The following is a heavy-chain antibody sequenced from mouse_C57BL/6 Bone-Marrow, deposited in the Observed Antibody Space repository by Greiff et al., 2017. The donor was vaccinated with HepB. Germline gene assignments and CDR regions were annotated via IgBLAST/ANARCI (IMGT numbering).Heavy chain of an antibody. Sequence: EVKLQESGPSLVRPSQTLSLTCTVTGFSINSDCYWIWIRQFPGNKLEYIGYTFYSGITYYNPSLESRTYITRDTSKNQFSLKLSSVTTEDTATYYCARDLRDYYSYYAMDYWGQGTSVTVSS. CDR1: GFSINSDCY. CDR3: ARDLRDYYSYYAMDY. CDR2: TFYSGIT. D-gene: IGHD1-1*01. J-gene: IGHJ4*01. V-gene: IGHV3-3*01.